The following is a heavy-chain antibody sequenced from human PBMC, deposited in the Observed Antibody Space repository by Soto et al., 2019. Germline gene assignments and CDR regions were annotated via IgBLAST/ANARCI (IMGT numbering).Heavy chain of an antibody. J-gene: IGHJ5*02. V-gene: IGHV1-69*01. Sequence: QVQLVQSGAEVKKPGSSVKVSCKASGGTFSSYAISWVRQAPGQGLEWMGGIIPIFGTANYAQKFQGRVTINADESTSTGYMELSRLGSEDTAVYYCARDQWELLRRHWFDPWGQGTLVTVSS. D-gene: IGHD1-26*01. CDR3: ARDQWELLRRHWFDP. CDR2: IIPIFGTA. CDR1: GGTFSSYA.